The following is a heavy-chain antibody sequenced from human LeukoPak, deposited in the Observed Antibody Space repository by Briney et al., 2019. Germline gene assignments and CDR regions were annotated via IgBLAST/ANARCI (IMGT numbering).Heavy chain of an antibody. J-gene: IGHJ3*02. V-gene: IGHV5-51*01. CDR1: GYSFTSYW. Sequence: GESLKISCKGSGYSFTSYWIGWVRQMPGKGREWMGIIYPGDSDTRYSPSFQGQVTISADKSISTAYLQWSSLKASDTAMYYCARLVGIAVAGTSGAFDIWGQGTMVTVSS. CDR2: IYPGDSDT. CDR3: ARLVGIAVAGTSGAFDI. D-gene: IGHD6-19*01.